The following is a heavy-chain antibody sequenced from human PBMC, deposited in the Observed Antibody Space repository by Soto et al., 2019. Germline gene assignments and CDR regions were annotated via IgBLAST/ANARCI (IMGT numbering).Heavy chain of an antibody. CDR2: IYATGTT. CDR3: VRDGTKTLRDWFDS. D-gene: IGHD1-1*01. CDR1: GASISGFY. V-gene: IGHV4-4*07. J-gene: IGHJ5*01. Sequence: SETLSLTCTVSGASISGFYWSWIRKSAGKGLEWIGRIYATGTTDYNPSLKSRVMMSVDTSKKQFSLKLRSVTAADTAVYYCVRDGTKTLRDWFDSWGQGISVTVSS.